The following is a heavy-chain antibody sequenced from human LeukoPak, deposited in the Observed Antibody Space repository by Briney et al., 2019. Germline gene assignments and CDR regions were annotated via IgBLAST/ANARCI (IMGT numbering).Heavy chain of an antibody. Sequence: GESLQISCKGSGYSFTSYWIGWVRQMPGKGLEWMGIIYPGDSDTRYSPSFQGQVTISADKSISTAYLQWSSLKASDTAMYYCARRCSGGSCYSDGFDYWGQGTLVTVSS. CDR1: GYSFTSYW. CDR3: ARRCSGGSCYSDGFDY. D-gene: IGHD2-15*01. J-gene: IGHJ4*02. CDR2: IYPGDSDT. V-gene: IGHV5-51*01.